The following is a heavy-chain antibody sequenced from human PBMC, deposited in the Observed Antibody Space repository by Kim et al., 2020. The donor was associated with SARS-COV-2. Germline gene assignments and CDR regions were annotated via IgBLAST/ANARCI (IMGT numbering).Heavy chain of an antibody. J-gene: IGHJ4*02. V-gene: IGHV5-10-1*01. Sequence: PSFQGHVTISADKSISTAYLQWSSLKASDTAMYYCARPVGNDFWSGSDYWGQGTLVTVSS. CDR3: ARPVGNDFWSGSDY. D-gene: IGHD3-3*01.